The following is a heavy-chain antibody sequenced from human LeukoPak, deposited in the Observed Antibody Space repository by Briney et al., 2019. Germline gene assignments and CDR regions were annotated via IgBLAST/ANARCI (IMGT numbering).Heavy chain of an antibody. V-gene: IGHV5-51*01. Sequence: GESLKISCKGSGYIFAAYWIGWVRQMPGKGLEWMGSIYPGDSDTRYSPSFQGQVTISVDRSINTAYLQWNSLKASDTAIYYCARLQEDTVVVPAAIPYNWFDPWGRESLVTVSS. CDR1: GYIFAAYW. J-gene: IGHJ5*02. CDR3: ARLQEDTVVVPAAIPYNWFDP. CDR2: IYPGDSDT. D-gene: IGHD2-2*01.